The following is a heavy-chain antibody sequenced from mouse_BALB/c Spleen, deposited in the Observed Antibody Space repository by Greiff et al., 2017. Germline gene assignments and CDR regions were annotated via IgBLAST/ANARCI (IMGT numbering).Heavy chain of an antibody. CDR3: ARYYGSSPAWFAY. Sequence: VQLQQSGPELVKPGASVKISCKASGYSFTGYYMHWVKQSHVKSLEWIGRINPYNGATSYNQNFKDKASLTVDKSSSTAYMELHSLTSEDSAVYYCARYYGSSPAWFAYWGQGTLVTVSA. J-gene: IGHJ3*01. V-gene: IGHV1-31*01. CDR1: GYSFTGYY. D-gene: IGHD1-1*01. CDR2: INPYNGAT.